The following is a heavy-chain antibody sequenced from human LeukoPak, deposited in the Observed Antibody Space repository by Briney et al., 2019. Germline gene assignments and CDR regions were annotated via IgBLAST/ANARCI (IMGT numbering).Heavy chain of an antibody. V-gene: IGHV4-59*01. J-gene: IGHJ4*02. CDR1: GGSISSYY. Sequence: SETLSLTCTVSGGSISSYYWSWIRQPPGKGLEWIGYIYYSGSTNYNPSLESRVTISVDTSKNQFSLKLSSVTAADTAVYYCARDRQAWAAAGHFFDYWGQGTLVTVSS. CDR3: ARDRQAWAAAGHFFDY. D-gene: IGHD6-13*01. CDR2: IYYSGST.